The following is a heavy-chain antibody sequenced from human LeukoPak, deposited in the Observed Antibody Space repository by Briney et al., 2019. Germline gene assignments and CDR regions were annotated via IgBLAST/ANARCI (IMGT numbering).Heavy chain of an antibody. CDR1: GGTFSSYA. CDR2: IIPIFGTA. J-gene: IGHJ5*02. CDR3: ARGSGYSSGWYQASWFDP. D-gene: IGHD6-19*01. Sequence: ASVKVSCKASGGTFSSYAISWVRQAPGQGLEWMGGIIPIFGTANYAQKFQGRVTITTDESTSTAYMELSSLRSEDTAVYYCARGSGYSSGWYQASWFDPWGQGTLVTVSS. V-gene: IGHV1-69*05.